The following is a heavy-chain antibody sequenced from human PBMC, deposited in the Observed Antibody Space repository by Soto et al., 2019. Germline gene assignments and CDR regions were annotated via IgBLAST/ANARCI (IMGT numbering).Heavy chain of an antibody. CDR3: AARGRDY. V-gene: IGHV3-23*01. J-gene: IGHJ4*02. D-gene: IGHD6-25*01. CDR2: INENGGRT. CDR1: GFTFTNYG. Sequence: EAQLLEFGGGFIQPGVSLRLSCAASGFTFTNYGISWVRQAPGKGRKWVSSINENGGRTYYADSVKGRLTIPRDNSNNTLYLQMNTLSAEDTAVYYCAARGRDYWGQGTLVTVTP.